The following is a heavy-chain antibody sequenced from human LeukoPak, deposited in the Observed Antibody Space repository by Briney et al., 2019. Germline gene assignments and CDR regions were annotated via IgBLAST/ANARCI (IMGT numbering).Heavy chain of an antibody. CDR3: ARGFSGYDFYFDY. D-gene: IGHD5-12*01. V-gene: IGHV3-7*03. Sequence: GSLRLSCAASGFTFSSYWMSWVRQAPGKGLEWVANIKQDGSEKYYVDSVKGRFTISRDNAKNSLYLQMNSLRAKDTAVYYCARGFSGYDFYFDYWGQGTLVTVSS. CDR1: GFTFSSYW. J-gene: IGHJ4*02. CDR2: IKQDGSEK.